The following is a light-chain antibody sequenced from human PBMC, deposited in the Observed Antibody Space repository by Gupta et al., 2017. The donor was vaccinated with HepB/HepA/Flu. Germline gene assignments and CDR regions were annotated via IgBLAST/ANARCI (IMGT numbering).Light chain of an antibody. V-gene: IGKV2-28*01. Sequence: DIVMTQSPLSLPVTPGEPASISCRSSQSRLHSNGYNYLDWYLQKPGQSPQLLIYLGSERASGVPDRFSGSGSGTDFTLKISRGDAEDVGVYYCRQGLQTPLTFGGGTKVEIK. J-gene: IGKJ4*01. CDR2: LGS. CDR3: RQGLQTPLT. CDR1: QSRLHSNGYNY.